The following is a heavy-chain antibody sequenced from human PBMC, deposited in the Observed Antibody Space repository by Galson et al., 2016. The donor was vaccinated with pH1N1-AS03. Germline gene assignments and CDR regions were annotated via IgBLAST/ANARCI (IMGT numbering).Heavy chain of an antibody. Sequence: SETLSLTCTVSGGSLSSSRYYWGWLRQPPGKGLEWIGSINYSGSTYYNPSLKSRVTISSDTSKNQFSLKLSSVTAADTAVYFRARRRYYAGSGVFDYWGQGTLVPVPS. CDR1: GGSLSSSRYY. J-gene: IGHJ4*02. V-gene: IGHV4-39*01. CDR3: ARRRYYAGSGVFDY. CDR2: INYSGST. D-gene: IGHD3-22*01.